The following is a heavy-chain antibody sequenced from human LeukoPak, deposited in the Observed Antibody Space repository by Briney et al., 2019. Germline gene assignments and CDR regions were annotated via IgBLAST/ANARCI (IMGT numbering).Heavy chain of an antibody. CDR2: ITSSGTYI. Sequence: GGSLRLSCAASGFTFNNYNMNWVRQAPGKALEWVSSITSSGTYIFYADSVKGRFTISRDNAKNSLYLQVNSLGPEDTAVYYCARDPYSGNYGNYYYYYMDVWGKGTTVTISS. V-gene: IGHV3-21*01. CDR3: ARDPYSGNYGNYYYYYMDV. CDR1: GFTFNNYN. J-gene: IGHJ6*03. D-gene: IGHD1-26*01.